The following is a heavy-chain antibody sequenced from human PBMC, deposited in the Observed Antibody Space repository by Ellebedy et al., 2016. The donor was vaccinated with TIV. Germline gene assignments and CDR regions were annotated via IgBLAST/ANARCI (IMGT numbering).Heavy chain of an antibody. J-gene: IGHJ4*02. CDR3: ARLGNRAKTYYYDSSGYYYFDY. V-gene: IGHV4-39*07. D-gene: IGHD3-22*01. CDR2: IYYSGST. Sequence: SETLSLTXTVPGGSISSSRYYWGWIRQPPGKGLEWIGIIYYSGSTYYNPSLKSRVTISVDTSKNQFSLKLSSVTAADTAVYYCARLGNRAKTYYYDSSGYYYFDYWGQGTLVTVSS. CDR1: GGSISSSRYY.